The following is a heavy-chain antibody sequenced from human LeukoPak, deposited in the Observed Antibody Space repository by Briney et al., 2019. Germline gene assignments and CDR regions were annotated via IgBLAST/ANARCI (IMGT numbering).Heavy chain of an antibody. V-gene: IGHV4-59*08. CDR1: GGSISSYY. CDR3: ARMRRYYYDSSGYCLDY. D-gene: IGHD3-22*01. CDR2: IYYSGST. J-gene: IGHJ4*02. Sequence: PSETLSLTCTVSGGSISSYYWSWIRQPPGKGLEWIGYIYYSGSTNYNPSLKSRVTISVDTSKNQISLKLSSVTAADTAVYYCARMRRYYYDSSGYCLDYWGQGTLVTVSS.